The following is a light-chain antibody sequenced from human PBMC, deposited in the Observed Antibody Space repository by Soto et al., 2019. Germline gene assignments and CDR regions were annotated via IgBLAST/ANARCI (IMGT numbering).Light chain of an antibody. CDR2: DAS. Sequence: EIVMTQSPGTLSLSPGERATLSCRASQSVSSYLAWYPQKPCQAPRLLISDASDRATGIPDRFSGSGSGTDFTLTISRLVPEDFAVYYCQQYGDSPVTCGQGTKVESK. J-gene: IGKJ1*01. V-gene: IGKV3-20*01. CDR1: QSVSSY. CDR3: QQYGDSPVT.